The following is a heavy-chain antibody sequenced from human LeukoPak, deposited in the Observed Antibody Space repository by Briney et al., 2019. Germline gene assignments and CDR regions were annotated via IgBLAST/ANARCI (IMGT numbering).Heavy chain of an antibody. V-gene: IGHV3-30*18. D-gene: IGHD2-21*01. J-gene: IGHJ4*02. CDR3: AKDILTGQYSD. CDR2: ISYDGSNK. Sequence: GGSLRLSCAASGFTFSSYGMPWVRQAPDKGLEWVAVISYDGSNKYYADSVKGRFTISRDNSKNTLYLQMNSLRAEDTAVYYCAKDILTGQYSDGGQGTLVTVSS. CDR1: GFTFSSYG.